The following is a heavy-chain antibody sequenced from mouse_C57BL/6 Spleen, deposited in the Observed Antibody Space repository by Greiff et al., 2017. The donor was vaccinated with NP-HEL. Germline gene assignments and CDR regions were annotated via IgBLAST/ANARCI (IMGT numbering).Heavy chain of an antibody. Sequence: QVQLQQPGAELVMPGASVKLSCKASGYTFTSYWMHWVKQRPGQGLEWIGEIDPSDSYTNYNQKFKGKSTLTVDKSSSTAYMQLSSLTSEDSAVYYCARVYSNYVSWFAYWGQGTLVTVSA. D-gene: IGHD2-5*01. V-gene: IGHV1-69*01. CDR3: ARVYSNYVSWFAY. CDR1: GYTFTSYW. J-gene: IGHJ3*01. CDR2: IDPSDSYT.